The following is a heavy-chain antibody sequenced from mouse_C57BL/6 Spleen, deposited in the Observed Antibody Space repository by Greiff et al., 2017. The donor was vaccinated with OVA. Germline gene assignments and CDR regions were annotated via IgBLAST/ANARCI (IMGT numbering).Heavy chain of an antibody. J-gene: IGHJ2*01. V-gene: IGHV1-72*01. Sequence: QIQLQQPGAELVKPGASVKLSCKASGYTFTSYWMHWVKQRPGRGREWIGRIDPNSGGTKYNEKFKSKATPTVDKPSSTAYMQLSSLTSEDSAVYYCAREDWGTKDYWGQGTTLTVSS. CDR3: AREDWGTKDY. CDR1: GYTFTSYW. CDR2: IDPNSGGT. D-gene: IGHD4-1*01.